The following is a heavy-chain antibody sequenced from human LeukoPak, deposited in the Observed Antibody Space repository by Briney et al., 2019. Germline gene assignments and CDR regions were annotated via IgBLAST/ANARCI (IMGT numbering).Heavy chain of an antibody. V-gene: IGHV3-48*02. D-gene: IGHD5/OR15-5a*01. CDR3: ARVGDDHSVNYLDY. Sequence: QSGGSLRLSCAASGFTFSLYDMIWVRQSPGKGLEWVSYISSSSRTVYYADSVKGRFTVSRDNAQKSLYLQMNSLRDEDTAIFYCARVGDDHSVNYLDYWGQGTLVTVSS. CDR2: ISSSSRTV. J-gene: IGHJ4*02. CDR1: GFTFSLYD.